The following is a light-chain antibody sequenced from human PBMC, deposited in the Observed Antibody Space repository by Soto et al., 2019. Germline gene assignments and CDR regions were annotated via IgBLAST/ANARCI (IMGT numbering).Light chain of an antibody. V-gene: IGKV3-20*01. J-gene: IGKJ4*01. CDR3: QHYGSLVLT. CDR2: GAS. Sequence: EIVLTQSPGTLSLSPGERATLSCRASQSVSSTYLAGYQQKPGQAPRLRIHGASSRATGIPDRFSGSGSGTDFTLTISRLEPEDFAVYYCQHYGSLVLTFGGGTKVEIK. CDR1: QSVSSTY.